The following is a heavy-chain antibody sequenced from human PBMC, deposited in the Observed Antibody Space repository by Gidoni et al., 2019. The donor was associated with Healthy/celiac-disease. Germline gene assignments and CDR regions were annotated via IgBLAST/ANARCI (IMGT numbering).Heavy chain of an antibody. CDR1: GFTFSAYY. CDR2: ISSSGSTI. Sequence: QVQLVESGGGLVKPGGSLSLSCAASGFTFSAYYMSWIRQAPGKGLEWVSYISSSGSTIYYADSVKGRFTISRDNAKNSLYLQMNSLRAEDTAVYYCARVARLTSYSSGWYAGGMDVWGQGTTVTVSS. D-gene: IGHD6-19*01. V-gene: IGHV3-11*01. CDR3: ARVARLTSYSSGWYAGGMDV. J-gene: IGHJ6*02.